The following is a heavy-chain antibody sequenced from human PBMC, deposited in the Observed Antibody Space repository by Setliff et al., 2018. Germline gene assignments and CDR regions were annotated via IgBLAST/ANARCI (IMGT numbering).Heavy chain of an antibody. CDR3: ARDNLPTYYDILTGYYYYYYGMDV. J-gene: IGHJ6*02. V-gene: IGHV3-48*01. D-gene: IGHD3-9*01. Sequence: PGGSLRLSCAASGFTFSTYYMHWVRQPPGKGLEWVSYISSSSSTIYYADSVKGRFTISRDNAKNSLYLQMNSLRAEDTAVYYCARDNLPTYYDILTGYYYYYYGMDVWGQGTTVTVSS. CDR2: ISSSSSTI. CDR1: GFTFSTYY.